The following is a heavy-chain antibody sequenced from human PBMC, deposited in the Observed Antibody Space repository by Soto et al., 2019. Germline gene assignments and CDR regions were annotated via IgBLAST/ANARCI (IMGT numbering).Heavy chain of an antibody. J-gene: IGHJ4*02. CDR2: ISGSGGST. CDR1: GFTVSSNY. CDR3: ATNYDSSGYGGHFDY. D-gene: IGHD3-22*01. Sequence: GGSLRLSCAASGFTVSSNYMSWVRQAPGKGLEWVSAISGSGGSTYYADSVKGRFTISRDNSKNTLYLQMNSLRAEDTAVYYCATNYDSSGYGGHFDYWGQGTLVTV. V-gene: IGHV3-23*01.